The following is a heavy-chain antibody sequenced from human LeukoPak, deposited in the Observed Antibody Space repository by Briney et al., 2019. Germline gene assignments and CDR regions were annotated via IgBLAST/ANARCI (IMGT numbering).Heavy chain of an antibody. V-gene: IGHV3-23*01. CDR1: GFTFSSYA. D-gene: IGHD3-22*01. CDR3: AKDNYYDSSGYPDY. J-gene: IGHJ4*02. CDR2: ISGSGGST. Sequence: GGSLRLSCAASGFTFSSYAMSWVRQAPGQGLEWVSAISGSGGSTYYADSVKGRFTISRDKSKNTLYLQMNSLRAEDTAVYYCAKDNYYDSSGYPDYWGQGTLVTVSS.